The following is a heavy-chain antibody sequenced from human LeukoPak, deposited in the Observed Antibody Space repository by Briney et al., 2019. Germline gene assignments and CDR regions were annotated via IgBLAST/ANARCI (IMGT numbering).Heavy chain of an antibody. CDR1: GFTFNNYA. CDR3: ARGPSSSLCDY. J-gene: IGHJ4*02. CDR2: LSGSGVDT. D-gene: IGHD6-13*01. V-gene: IGHV3-23*01. Sequence: GGSLRLSCAASGFTFNNYAMTWVRQAPGKGLEWVSSLSGSGVDTYYADSVKGRFTISRDNAKNTLYLQMNGLRADDTAVYYCARGPSSSLCDYWGQGTLVTVSS.